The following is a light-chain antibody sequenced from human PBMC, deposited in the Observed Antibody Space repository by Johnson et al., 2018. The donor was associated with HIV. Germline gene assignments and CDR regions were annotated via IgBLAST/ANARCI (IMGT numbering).Light chain of an antibody. Sequence: QAVLTQPPSVSAAPGQKVTISCSGSSCNIGNNYVSWNQQVPGTAPKLLIYDNNRRPSGIPDRFSGSKSGTSATLGITGLQTGDEADYYCGTWDSSLSVYVFGTGTEVTV. CDR3: GTWDSSLSVYV. V-gene: IGLV1-51*01. CDR2: DNN. CDR1: SCNIGNNY. J-gene: IGLJ1*01.